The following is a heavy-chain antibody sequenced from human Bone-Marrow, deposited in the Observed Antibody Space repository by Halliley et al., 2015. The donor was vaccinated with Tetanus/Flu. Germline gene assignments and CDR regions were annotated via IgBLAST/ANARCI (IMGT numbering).Heavy chain of an antibody. CDR2: ISGDGKRS. Sequence: LGWVSYISGDGKRSNYAASVEGRFAISRDNAKNTVYLQMNRLRAEDTGVYYCAVVTTVTDFDYWGLGTLVTVSS. D-gene: IGHD4-17*01. V-gene: IGHV3-74*01. CDR3: AVVTTVTDFDY. J-gene: IGHJ4*02.